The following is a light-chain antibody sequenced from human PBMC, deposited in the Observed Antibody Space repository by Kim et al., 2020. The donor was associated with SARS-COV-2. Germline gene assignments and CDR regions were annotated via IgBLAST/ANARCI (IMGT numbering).Light chain of an antibody. CDR3: QQRRNWPPYT. CDR1: QSISNY. J-gene: IGKJ2*01. V-gene: IGKV3-11*01. Sequence: LSPGERATLSCRASQSISNYLAWYQQKPGQAPRLLIYDAFNRATGIPARFSGSGSGTDFTLTISSLEPEDFAVYYCQQRRNWPPYTFGQGTKLEI. CDR2: DAF.